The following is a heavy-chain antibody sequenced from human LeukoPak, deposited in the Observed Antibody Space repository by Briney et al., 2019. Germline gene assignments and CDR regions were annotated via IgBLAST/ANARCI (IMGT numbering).Heavy chain of an antibody. CDR2: ISWNSGSI. V-gene: IGHV3-9*01. CDR3: ARGLGGSYAPLDY. J-gene: IGHJ4*02. D-gene: IGHD1-26*01. CDR1: GFTFDDYA. Sequence: GGSLRLSCAASGFTFDDYAMHWVRQAPGKGLEWVSGISWNSGSIGYADSVKGRFTISRDNAKNSLYLQMNSLRAEDTAVYYCARGLGGSYAPLDYWGQGTLVTVSS.